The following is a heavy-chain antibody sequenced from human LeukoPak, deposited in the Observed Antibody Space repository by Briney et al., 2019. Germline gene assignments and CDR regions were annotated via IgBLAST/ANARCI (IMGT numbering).Heavy chain of an antibody. V-gene: IGHV1-18*01. CDR3: ARVAGGWFDDY. CDR1: GYIFAHNG. D-gene: IGHD3-10*01. J-gene: IGHJ4*02. Sequence: ASVKVSCKTSGYIFAHNGISWVRQAPGQGPEWMGWISAYNGDTNYAQNFQGRVTMTRNTSISTAYMELSSPRSEDTAVYYCARVAGGWFDDYWGQGTLVTVSS. CDR2: ISAYNGDT.